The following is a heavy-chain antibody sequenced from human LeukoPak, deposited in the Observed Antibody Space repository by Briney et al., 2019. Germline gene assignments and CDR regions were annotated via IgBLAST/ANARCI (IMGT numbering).Heavy chain of an antibody. CDR2: INHSGST. CDR3: ARGLWLAHLDY. D-gene: IGHD5-18*01. CDR1: GGSFSGYY. V-gene: IGHV4-34*01. J-gene: IGHJ4*02. Sequence: SETLSLTCAVYGGSFSGYYWSWIRQPPGKGLEWIGEINHSGSTNYSPSLKSRVTISVDTSKNQFSLKLSSVTAADTAVYYCARGLWLAHLDYWGQGTLVTVSS.